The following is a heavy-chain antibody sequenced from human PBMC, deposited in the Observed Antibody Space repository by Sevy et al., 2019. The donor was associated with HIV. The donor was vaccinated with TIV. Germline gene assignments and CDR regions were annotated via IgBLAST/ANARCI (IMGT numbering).Heavy chain of an antibody. CDR3: AGRYCSGGSCYQYYFDY. CDR1: GGSISSSSYY. J-gene: IGHJ4*02. V-gene: IGHV4-39*01. Sequence: SETLSLTCTVSGGSISSSSYYWGWIRQPPGKGLEWIGSIYYRGSTYYNPSLKSRVTISVDTSKNQFSLKLSSVTAADTAVYYCAGRYCSGGSCYQYYFDYWGQGTLVTVSS. D-gene: IGHD2-15*01. CDR2: IYYRGST.